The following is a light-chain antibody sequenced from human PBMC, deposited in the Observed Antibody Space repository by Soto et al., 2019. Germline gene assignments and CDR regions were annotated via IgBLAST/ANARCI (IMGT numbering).Light chain of an antibody. J-gene: IGKJ5*01. CDR3: QQSHTPPYT. CDR1: QPISIN. V-gene: IGKV1-39*01. CDR2: ASS. Sequence: DIQMTQSPSSLSASVGDRVTISCRASQPISININWYQQKPGKAPKLLIYASSNVQGGVPSRFSGSGSGTYFTLTSSSLQAEDFASYCWQQSHTPPYTFGQGTRLEIK.